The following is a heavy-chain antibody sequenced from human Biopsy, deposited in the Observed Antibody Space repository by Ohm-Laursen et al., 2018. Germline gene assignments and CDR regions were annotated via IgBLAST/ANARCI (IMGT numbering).Heavy chain of an antibody. CDR3: ARDVEGEYGDYWRD. CDR1: GFTFSDYY. Sequence: SLRLSCAASGFTFSDYYMSWIRQAPGKGLEWVSYITSGGSTTDYADSVKGRFTISRDNAKSSLFPQMNSLRAEDTAVYYCARDVEGEYGDYWRDWGPGTLVTVSS. D-gene: IGHD4-17*01. CDR2: ITSGGSTT. V-gene: IGHV3-11*01. J-gene: IGHJ4*02.